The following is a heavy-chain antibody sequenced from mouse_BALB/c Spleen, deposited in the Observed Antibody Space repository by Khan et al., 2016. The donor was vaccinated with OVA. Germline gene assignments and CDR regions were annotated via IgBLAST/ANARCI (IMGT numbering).Heavy chain of an antibody. J-gene: IGHJ3*01. D-gene: IGHD1-1*01. CDR1: GFTFSTYG. CDR2: ISSGGSYN. Sequence: EVKLVESGGDLVKPGGSLKLSCAASGFTFSTYGMSWVRQTPDKRLEWVANISSGGSYNYYPDSVKGRFPISRDNDKTTLYIPMRSRKYEDTAMYYCARLAYYYNSEVFAYWVQGTLVTVSA. V-gene: IGHV5-6*02. CDR3: ARLAYYYNSEVFAY.